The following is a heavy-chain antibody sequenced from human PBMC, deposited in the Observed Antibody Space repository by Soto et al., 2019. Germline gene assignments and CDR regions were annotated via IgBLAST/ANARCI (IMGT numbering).Heavy chain of an antibody. CDR1: GFTFSSSG. Sequence: QVQLVESGGGVVQPGRSLRLSCAASGFTFSSSGIHWVRQAPGKGLEWVAVTSFDGSSGYYADSVRGRFTISRANSINTLYLQMNSLRAEDTAVYYCAKSPPAVAGYFDYWGQGTLVTVSS. CDR3: AKSPPAVAGYFDY. D-gene: IGHD6-19*01. V-gene: IGHV3-30*18. J-gene: IGHJ4*02. CDR2: TSFDGSSG.